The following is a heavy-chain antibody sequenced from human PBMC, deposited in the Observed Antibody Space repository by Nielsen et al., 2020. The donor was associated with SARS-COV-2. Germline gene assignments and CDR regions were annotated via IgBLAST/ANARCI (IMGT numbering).Heavy chain of an antibody. CDR3: ARRFAYSSSSGDFDS. V-gene: IGHV4-39*01. J-gene: IGHJ4*02. CDR1: GGSISSNTHY. CDR2: VHYSENT. D-gene: IGHD6-6*01. Sequence: SETLSLTCTVSGGSISSNTHYWDWIRQPPGKGLEWLGSVHYSENTYYNPPLKSRVTISVDTPKNQVSLKLTSVTAADTAVYYCARRFAYSSSSGDFDSWGQVTLITVSS.